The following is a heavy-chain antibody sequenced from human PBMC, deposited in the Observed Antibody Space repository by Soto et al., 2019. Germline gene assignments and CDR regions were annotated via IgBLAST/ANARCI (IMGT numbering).Heavy chain of an antibody. V-gene: IGHV4-31*03. D-gene: IGHD5-12*01. CDR2: IYYSGST. CDR3: LNRGVGYTKVDAFDI. CDR1: GGSISSGGYY. J-gene: IGHJ3*02. Sequence: PSETLSLTCTVSGGSISSGGYYWSWIRQHPGKGLEWIGYIYYSGSTYYNPSLKSRVTISVDTSKNQFSLKLSSVTAADTAVYYCLNRGVGYTKVDAFDIWGQGTMVTVSS.